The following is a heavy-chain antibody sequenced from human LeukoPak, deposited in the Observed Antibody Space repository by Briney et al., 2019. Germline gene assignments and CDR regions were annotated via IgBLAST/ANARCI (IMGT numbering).Heavy chain of an antibody. CDR3: ARDGGPGYCSGGSCYNYYYYMDV. J-gene: IGHJ6*03. CDR1: GFTFSSYS. Sequence: GGSLRLSRAASGFTFSSYSMNWVRQAPGKGLEWVSSISSSSSYIYYADSVKGRFTISRDNAKNSLYLQMNSLRAEDTAVYYCARDGGPGYCSGGSCYNYYYYMDVWGKGTTVTVSS. D-gene: IGHD2-15*01. V-gene: IGHV3-21*01. CDR2: ISSSSSYI.